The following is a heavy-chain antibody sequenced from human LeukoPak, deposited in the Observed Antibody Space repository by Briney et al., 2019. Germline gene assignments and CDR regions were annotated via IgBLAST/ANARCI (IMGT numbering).Heavy chain of an antibody. D-gene: IGHD5-24*01. CDR2: INPNSGGT. CDR1: GYTFTGYY. J-gene: IGHJ4*02. Sequence: GASVKVSCKASGYTFTGYYMHWVRQAPGQGLEWMGWINPNSGGTNYAQKFQGRVTMTRDTSISTAYMELSSLRSEDTAVYFCGRDLGKGYNPYYFDYWGQGTLVTVSS. V-gene: IGHV1-2*02. CDR3: GRDLGKGYNPYYFDY.